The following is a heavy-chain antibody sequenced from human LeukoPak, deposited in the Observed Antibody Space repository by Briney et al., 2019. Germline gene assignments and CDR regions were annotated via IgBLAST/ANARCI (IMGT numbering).Heavy chain of an antibody. CDR3: AKTNSLTRSFDC. D-gene: IGHD1-14*01. Sequence: GGSLRLSCAASGFTSSSYTMNGVGQAPGKGLEWVSTINAGGGSTYCADSVKGRFTISRDNSNNTLYQQMNSLRAEDTALYYCAKTNSLTRSFDCWGQGTLVTVSS. J-gene: IGHJ4*02. V-gene: IGHV3-23*01. CDR2: INAGGGST. CDR1: GFTSSSYT.